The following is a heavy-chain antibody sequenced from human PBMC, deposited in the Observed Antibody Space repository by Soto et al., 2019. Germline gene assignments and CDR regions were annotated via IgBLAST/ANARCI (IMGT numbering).Heavy chain of an antibody. CDR3: ARDVPRVGATAY. CDR2: ISSNSNYT. D-gene: IGHD1-26*01. CDR1: GFTFSDYY. Sequence: QVQLVESGGGLVKPGGSLRLSCAASGFTFSDYYMSWIRQAPGKGLEWVSYISSNSNYTDYADSVKGRFTISRDNAKNSLYLPMNTLRGEDTAVYFCARDVPRVGATAYWGQGALVTVSS. J-gene: IGHJ4*02. V-gene: IGHV3-11*06.